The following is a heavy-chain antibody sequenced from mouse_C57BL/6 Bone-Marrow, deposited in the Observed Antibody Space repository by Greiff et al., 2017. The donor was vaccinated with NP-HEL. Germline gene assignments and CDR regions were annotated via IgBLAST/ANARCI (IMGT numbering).Heavy chain of an antibody. D-gene: IGHD1-1*01. J-gene: IGHJ3*01. CDR2: IDPENGDT. V-gene: IGHV14-4*01. Sequence: VQLQQSGAELVRPGASVKLSCTASGFNIKDDYMHWVKQRPEQGLEWIGWIDPENGDTEYASKFQGKATITADTSSNTAYLQLSSLTSEDTAVYYCTRYYGSSYGAYWGQVTLVTVSA. CDR1: GFNIKDDY. CDR3: TRYYGSSYGAY.